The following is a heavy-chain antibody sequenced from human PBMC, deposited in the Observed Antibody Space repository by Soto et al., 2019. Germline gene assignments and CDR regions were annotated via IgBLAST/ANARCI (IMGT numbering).Heavy chain of an antibody. CDR3: ARDLGYYDSSGYSDY. CDR2: ISSSDSIV. D-gene: IGHD3-22*01. V-gene: IGHV3-11*01. CDR1: GFTFSDYY. J-gene: IGHJ4*02. Sequence: LRLSCAASGFTFSDYYMSWIRQAPGKGLEWVSYISSSDSIVSYADSVKGRFTISRDNAKNSLYLQMNSLRAEDTAVYFCARDLGYYDSSGYSDYWGQGTLVTSPQ.